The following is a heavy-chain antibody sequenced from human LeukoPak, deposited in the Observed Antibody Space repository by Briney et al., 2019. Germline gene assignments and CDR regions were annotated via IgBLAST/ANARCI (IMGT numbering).Heavy chain of an antibody. V-gene: IGHV4-39*01. CDR1: GGSISSSSYY. D-gene: IGHD4-11*01. CDR2: IYYSGST. CDR3: ARQAYSNHHFDY. J-gene: IGHJ4*02. Sequence: PSETLSLTCTVSGGSISSSSYYWGWISQPPGKGLEWIGSIYYSGSTYYNPSLKSRVTISVDTSKNQFSLKLSSVTAADTAVYYCARQAYSNHHFDYWGQGTLVTVSS.